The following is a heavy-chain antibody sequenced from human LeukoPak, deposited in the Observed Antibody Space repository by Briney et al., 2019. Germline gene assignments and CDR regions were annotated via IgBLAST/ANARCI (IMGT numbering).Heavy chain of an antibody. V-gene: IGHV3-13*01. Sequence: GGSLRLSCAASGFTFSSYDMHWVRQATGKGLEWVSAIGTAGDTYYPGSVKGRFTISRENAKNSLYLQMNSLRAGDTAVYYCARVRHSSSWYDYYFDYWGQGTLVTVSS. CDR2: IGTAGDT. CDR3: ARVRHSSSWYDYYFDY. J-gene: IGHJ4*02. D-gene: IGHD6-13*01. CDR1: GFTFSSYD.